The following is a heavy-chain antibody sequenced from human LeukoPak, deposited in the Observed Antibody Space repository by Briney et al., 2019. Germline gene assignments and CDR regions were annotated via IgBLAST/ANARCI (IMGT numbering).Heavy chain of an antibody. Sequence: SETLSLTCTVSGGSISSYYWSWIRQPPGKGLEGIGYIYYSGSTNYNPSLKSRVTISVDTSKNQFSLKLSSVTAADTAVYYCARGIAAAGALGFDPWGRGTQVTVSS. CDR2: IYYSGST. J-gene: IGHJ5*02. V-gene: IGHV4-59*01. CDR1: GGSISSYY. CDR3: ARGIAAAGALGFDP. D-gene: IGHD6-13*01.